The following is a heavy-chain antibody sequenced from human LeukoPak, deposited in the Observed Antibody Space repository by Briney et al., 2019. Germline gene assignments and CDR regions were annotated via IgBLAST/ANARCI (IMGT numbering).Heavy chain of an antibody. V-gene: IGHV3-15*01. Sequence: GGSLRLSCAASGFTFNNAWMRWVRHAPGRGLEWVGRIKSKTDGGTTDYAAPVKGRFTISRDDSKNTLFLQMNSLKTEDTAVYYCTTDGGMYNWNDVVYWGQGTLVTVSS. CDR2: IKSKTDGGTT. D-gene: IGHD1-1*01. J-gene: IGHJ4*02. CDR3: TTDGGMYNWNDVVY. CDR1: GFTFNNAW.